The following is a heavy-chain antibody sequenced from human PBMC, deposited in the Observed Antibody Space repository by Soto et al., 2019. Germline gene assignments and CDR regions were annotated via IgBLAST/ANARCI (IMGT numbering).Heavy chain of an antibody. CDR3: AKDLLGPGRAYGMDV. CDR1: GLSFSVYA. V-gene: IGHV3-23*01. CDR2: IGSPDQT. J-gene: IGHJ6*02. Sequence: GGSLRLSCVDSGLSFSVYAFNWVRQAPGKGLEWVSTIGSPDQTYYADSVKGRFTISRDNSKNTLYLQMNSLRAEDTAVYYCAKDLLGPGRAYGMDVWGQGTTVTVSS. D-gene: IGHD7-27*01.